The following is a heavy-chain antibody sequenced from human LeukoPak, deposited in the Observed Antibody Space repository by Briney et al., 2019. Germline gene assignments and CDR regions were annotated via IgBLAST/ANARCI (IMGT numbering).Heavy chain of an antibody. V-gene: IGHV1-2*02. Sequence: ASVKVSCKASGYTFTGYYMHWVRQAPGQGLEWMGWINPNSGGTNYAQKFQGRVTMTRDTSISTAYMELSRLRSDDTAVYYCAREITHLNGAFDYWGQGTLVTVS. D-gene: IGHD3-10*01. CDR2: INPNSGGT. J-gene: IGHJ4*02. CDR1: GYTFTGYY. CDR3: AREITHLNGAFDY.